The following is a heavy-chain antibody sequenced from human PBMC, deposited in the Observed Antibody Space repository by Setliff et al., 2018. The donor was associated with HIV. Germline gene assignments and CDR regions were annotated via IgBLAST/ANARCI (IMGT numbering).Heavy chain of an antibody. Sequence: ETLSLTCTVSGGSVNDFYCNWIRQPPGKGPEWIGYIHSSGSTIYNPSLKSRITISLDTSKEQFSLELSSATAADTAVYYCATVGHSGGNFLAYWGQGSLVTVSS. J-gene: IGHJ4*02. D-gene: IGHD2-21*02. CDR2: IHSSGST. CDR1: GGSVNDFY. V-gene: IGHV4-4*09. CDR3: ATVGHSGGNFLAY.